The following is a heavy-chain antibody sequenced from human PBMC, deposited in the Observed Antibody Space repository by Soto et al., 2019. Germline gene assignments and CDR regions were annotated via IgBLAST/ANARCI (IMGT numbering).Heavy chain of an antibody. J-gene: IGHJ4*02. CDR3: ARALITVTKYFDY. CDR2: TYYRSKWYN. CDR1: GDSVSSNSAA. Sequence: SQTLSLTCAISGDSVSSNSAAWNLIRQSPSRGLEWLGRTYYRSKWYNDYAVSVKSRITINPDTSKNQFSLQLNSVTPEDTAVYYCARALITVTKYFDYWGQGTLVPVSS. D-gene: IGHD4-4*01. V-gene: IGHV6-1*01.